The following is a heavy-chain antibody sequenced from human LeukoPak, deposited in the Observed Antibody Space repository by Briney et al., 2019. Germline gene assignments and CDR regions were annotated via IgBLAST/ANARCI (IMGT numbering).Heavy chain of an antibody. J-gene: IGHJ4*02. V-gene: IGHV1-69*04. D-gene: IGHD6-13*01. Sequence: ASVKVSCKASGGTFSSYAISWVRQAPGQGLEWMGRIIPILGIANYARKFQGRVTITADKSTSTAYMELSSLRSEDTAVYYCASLSSSWTDLYYFDYWGQGTLVTVSS. CDR2: IIPILGIA. CDR1: GGTFSSYA. CDR3: ASLSSSWTDLYYFDY.